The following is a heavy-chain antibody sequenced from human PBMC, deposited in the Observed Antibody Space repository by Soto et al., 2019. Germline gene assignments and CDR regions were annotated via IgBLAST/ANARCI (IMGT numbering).Heavy chain of an antibody. D-gene: IGHD3-22*01. CDR1: GFTVSSNY. CDR3: TVYDSSGYYDY. CDR2: IYSGGST. J-gene: IGHJ4*02. Sequence: PGGSLRLSCAASGFTVSSNYMSWVRQAPGKGLEWVSVIYSGGSTYYADSVKGRFTISRDNSKNTLYLQMNSLRAEDTAVYYCTVYDSSGYYDYWGQGTLVTVSS. V-gene: IGHV3-66*01.